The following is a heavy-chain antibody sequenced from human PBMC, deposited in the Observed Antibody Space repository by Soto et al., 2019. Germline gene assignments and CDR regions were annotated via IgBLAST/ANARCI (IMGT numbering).Heavy chain of an antibody. CDR1: GYTFTSYG. CDR3: ARDYSRSCREY. D-gene: IGHD6-13*01. J-gene: IGHJ4*02. Sequence: ASVKVSCKASGYTFTSYGISWMRQAPGQGLEWMGWISGYNGNTNYTQKFEGRVAMTTDTSTTTAYMDLRSLRSDDTAVYYCARDYSRSCREYWGQGTLVTVSS. V-gene: IGHV1-18*04. CDR2: ISGYNGNT.